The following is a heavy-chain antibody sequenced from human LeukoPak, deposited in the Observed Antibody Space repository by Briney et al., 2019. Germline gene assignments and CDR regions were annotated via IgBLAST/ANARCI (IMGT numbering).Heavy chain of an antibody. D-gene: IGHD5-24*01. V-gene: IGHV1-8*02. CDR2: MNPNSGNT. Sequence: EASVTVSCKASGYTFTSYDINWLRQAAGQGLEWMGWMNPNSGNTGYAQKFQGRVTMTRDTSTSTVYMELSSLKSEDTAVYYCARVRDGYNDAYDIWGQGTMVTVSS. CDR3: ARVRDGYNDAYDI. J-gene: IGHJ3*02. CDR1: GYTFTSYD.